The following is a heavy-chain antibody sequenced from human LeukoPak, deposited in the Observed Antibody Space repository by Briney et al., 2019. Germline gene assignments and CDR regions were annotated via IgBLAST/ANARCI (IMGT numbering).Heavy chain of an antibody. D-gene: IGHD3-10*01. V-gene: IGHV4-59*08. CDR3: ARHWVPGSSNYYGMDV. CDR1: GGSISSYY. Sequence: PSETLSLTCTVSGGSISSYYWSWIRQPPGKGLEWIGYIFYRGSTSYNSSLKSRVIISVDTPKNQFSLKLSSVTAADTAVYYCARHWVPGSSNYYGMDVWGQGTTVTVSS. CDR2: IFYRGST. J-gene: IGHJ6*02.